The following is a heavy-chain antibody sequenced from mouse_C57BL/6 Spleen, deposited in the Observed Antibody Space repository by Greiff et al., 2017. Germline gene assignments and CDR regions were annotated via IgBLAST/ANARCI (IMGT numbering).Heavy chain of an antibody. Sequence: QVQLKQPGAELVKPGASVKLSCKASGYTFTSYWMHWVKQRPGQGLEWIGMIHPNSGSTNYNEKFKSKATLTVDKSSSTAYMQLSSLTSEDSAVYYCARKGDWVYYAMDYWGQGTSVTVSS. D-gene: IGHD4-1*01. CDR3: ARKGDWVYYAMDY. V-gene: IGHV1-64*01. CDR1: GYTFTSYW. J-gene: IGHJ4*01. CDR2: IHPNSGST.